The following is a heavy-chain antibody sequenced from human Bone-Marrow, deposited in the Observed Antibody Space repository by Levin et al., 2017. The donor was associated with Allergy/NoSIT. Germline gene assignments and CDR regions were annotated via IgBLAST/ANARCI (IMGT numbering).Heavy chain of an antibody. CDR1: GFTFSDYY. Sequence: GGSLRLSCAASGFTFSDYYMSWIRQAPGKNLEWVSYISSSGSNTFYADSVKGRFTISRDNAKLYLQMNSLRAEDTAVYYCARVKGSYSIDYWGQGTLVTVSS. V-gene: IGHV3-11*01. CDR3: ARVKGSYSIDY. D-gene: IGHD3-10*01. CDR2: ISSSGSNT. J-gene: IGHJ4*02.